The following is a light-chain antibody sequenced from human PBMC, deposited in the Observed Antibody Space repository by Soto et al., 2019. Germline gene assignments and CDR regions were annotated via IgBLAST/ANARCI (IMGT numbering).Light chain of an antibody. V-gene: IGLV2-23*01. CDR1: SSDVGSYNL. CDR3: CSYAGSSTFYV. J-gene: IGLJ1*01. Sequence: QTASVSGSPGQSITISCTGTSSDVGSYNLVSWYQQHPGKAPKLMIYEGSKRPSGVSNRFSGSKSGNTASLTISGLQAEDEADYYCCSYAGSSTFYVFGTWTKVTVL. CDR2: EGS.